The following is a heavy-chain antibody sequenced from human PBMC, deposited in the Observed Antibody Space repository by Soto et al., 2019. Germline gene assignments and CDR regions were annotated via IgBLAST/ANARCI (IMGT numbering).Heavy chain of an antibody. Sequence: XSVKVSCKASGYTFTSYGISWVRQAPVQGLEWMGWISAYNGNTNYAQKLQGRVTMTTDTSTSTAYMELRSLRSDDTAVYYCARDSGLAAPYYYYYGMDVWGQGTTVTVSS. CDR3: ARDSGLAAPYYYYYGMDV. J-gene: IGHJ6*02. V-gene: IGHV1-18*04. CDR1: GYTFTSYG. D-gene: IGHD6-13*01. CDR2: ISAYNGNT.